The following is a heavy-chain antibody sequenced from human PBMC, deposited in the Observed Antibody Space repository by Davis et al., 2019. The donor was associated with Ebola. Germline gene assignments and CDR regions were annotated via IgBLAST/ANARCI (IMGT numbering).Heavy chain of an antibody. D-gene: IGHD6-19*01. V-gene: IGHV3-23*01. J-gene: IGHJ4*02. CDR2: ISGSGGST. CDR1: GFTFSSYA. Sequence: GESLKISCAASGFTFSSYAMSWVRQAPGKGLEWVSAISGSGGSTYYADSVKGRFTISRDNSKNTLYLQMNSLRDEDTAVYYCARASGWSYSFDYWGQGTLVTVSS. CDR3: ARASGWSYSFDY.